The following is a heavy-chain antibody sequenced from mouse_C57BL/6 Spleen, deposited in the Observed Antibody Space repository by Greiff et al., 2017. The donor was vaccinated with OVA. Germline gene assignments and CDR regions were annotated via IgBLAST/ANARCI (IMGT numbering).Heavy chain of an antibody. CDR1: GFSLTSYG. J-gene: IGHJ3*01. V-gene: IGHV2-2*01. CDR2: IWSGGST. D-gene: IGHD1-1*01. CDR3: ARNYDYYGSSPLFAY. Sequence: QVQLQQSGPGLVQPSQSLSITCTVSGFSLTSYGVHWVRQSPGKGLEWLGVIWSGGSTDYNAAFISRLSISKDNSKSQVFFKMNSLQADDTAIYYCARNYDYYGSSPLFAYWGQGTLVTVSA.